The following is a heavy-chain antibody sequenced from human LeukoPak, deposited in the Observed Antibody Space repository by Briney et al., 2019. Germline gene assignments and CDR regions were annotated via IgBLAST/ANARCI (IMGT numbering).Heavy chain of an antibody. CDR1: GGSISSYY. J-gene: IGHJ3*02. CDR2: THASGRT. Sequence: SETLSLTCTVPGGSISSYYWSWIRQPAGKGLEFVGRTHASGRTDYNPSLRGRLTMSLDTSQNQFSLRLTFVTAADTAVYYCARTILPAQNAGAFDIWGPGTMVTDAS. V-gene: IGHV4-4*07. D-gene: IGHD2-2*01. CDR3: ARTILPAQNAGAFDI.